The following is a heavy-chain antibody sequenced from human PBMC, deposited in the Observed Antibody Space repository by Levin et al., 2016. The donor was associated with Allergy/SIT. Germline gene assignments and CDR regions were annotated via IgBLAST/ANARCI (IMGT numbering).Heavy chain of an antibody. J-gene: IGHJ4*02. Sequence: GGSLRLSCAASGFAFDDYGMTWVRQVPGKGLEWISGISTNGLTTTYADSVKGRFTISRDNAKNSLYLQMNSLRAEDTALYHCAKISAGDYFFDYWGQGTLVTVSS. D-gene: IGHD4-17*01. V-gene: IGHV3-20*01. CDR1: GFAFDDYG. CDR2: ISTNGLTT. CDR3: AKISAGDYFFDY.